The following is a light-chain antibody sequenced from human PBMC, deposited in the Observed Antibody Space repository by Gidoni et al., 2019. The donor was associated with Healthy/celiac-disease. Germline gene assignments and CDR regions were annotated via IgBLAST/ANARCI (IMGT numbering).Light chain of an antibody. Sequence: QSALTQPASVSGSPGQSITISCTGTSSDVGGYNYVSWYQQHPGTAPKLMIYDVSNRPSGVSNRFSGSKSGNTASLTISGLQAEDEADYYCSSYTSSSTPVVFGTGTKVTVL. J-gene: IGLJ1*01. CDR2: DVS. CDR3: SSYTSSSTPVV. V-gene: IGLV2-14*03. CDR1: SSDVGGYNY.